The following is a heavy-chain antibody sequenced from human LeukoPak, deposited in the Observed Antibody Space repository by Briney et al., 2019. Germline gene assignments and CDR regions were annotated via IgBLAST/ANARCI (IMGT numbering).Heavy chain of an antibody. V-gene: IGHV1-2*02. Sequence: ASVKVSCKASGYTFTGYYMHWVRQAPGQGLEWTGWINPNSGGTNYAQKFQGRVTMTRDTSISTAYMELSRLRSDDTAVYYCARHPSIVGARNLDYWGQGTLVTVS. CDR2: INPNSGGT. J-gene: IGHJ4*02. D-gene: IGHD1-26*01. CDR3: ARHPSIVGARNLDY. CDR1: GYTFTGYY.